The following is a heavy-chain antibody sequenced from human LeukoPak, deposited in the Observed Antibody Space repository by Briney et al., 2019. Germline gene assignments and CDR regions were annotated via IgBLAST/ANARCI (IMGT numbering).Heavy chain of an antibody. Sequence: GGSLRLSCAASGFTFSSSAMSWVRQAPGKGLEWVASMKEDGSVIEYVDSVKGRFTISRDNAKNSLFLQMNSLRAEDTALYYCARGGLRHFDPWGRGTLVTVSS. CDR2: MKEDGSVI. J-gene: IGHJ5*02. D-gene: IGHD2-15*01. CDR3: ARGGLRHFDP. CDR1: GFTFSSSA. V-gene: IGHV3-7*01.